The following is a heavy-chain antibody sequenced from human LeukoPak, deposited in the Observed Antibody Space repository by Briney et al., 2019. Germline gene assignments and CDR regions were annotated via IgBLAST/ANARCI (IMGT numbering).Heavy chain of an antibody. CDR2: IIPIFGTA. D-gene: IGHD3-10*01. Sequence: AASVKVSCKASGGTFSSYAISWVRQAPGQGLEWMGGIIPIFGTASYAQKFQGRVTITADESTSTAYMELSSLRSEDTAVYYCARSVWDGSGSYMLDLRTYYYYGMDVWGKGTTVTVSS. J-gene: IGHJ6*04. V-gene: IGHV1-69*13. CDR3: ARSVWDGSGSYMLDLRTYYYYGMDV. CDR1: GGTFSSYA.